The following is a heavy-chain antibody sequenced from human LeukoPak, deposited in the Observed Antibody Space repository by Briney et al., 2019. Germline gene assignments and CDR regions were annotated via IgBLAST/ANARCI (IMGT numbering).Heavy chain of an antibody. D-gene: IGHD3-22*01. CDR3: ARESGYYYDSSGYYYY. J-gene: IGHJ4*02. CDR1: GYSISSTYY. V-gene: IGHV4-38-2*02. CDR2: IYHSGST. Sequence: PSETLSLTCTVSGYSISSTYYWGWIRPPSGKGLEWIGSIYHSGSTYCNPSLKSRVTISVDTSKNQFSLKLSSVTAADTAVYYCARESGYYYDSSGYYYYWGQGTLVTVSS.